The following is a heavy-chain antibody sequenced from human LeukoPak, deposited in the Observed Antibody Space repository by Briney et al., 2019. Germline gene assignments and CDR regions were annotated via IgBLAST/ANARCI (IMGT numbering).Heavy chain of an antibody. CDR2: ISSNGGGT. CDR3: VKDFSSYGAGSYMDY. CDR1: GFTFSSYA. Sequence: GGSLRLSCSASGFTFSSYAMHWVRQAPGKGLEYVSAISSNGGGTYYADSVKGRFTISRDNSKNTLYLQMSSLRAEDTAVYYCVKDFSSYGAGSYMDYWGQGTLVTVSS. J-gene: IGHJ4*02. D-gene: IGHD3-10*01. V-gene: IGHV3-64D*06.